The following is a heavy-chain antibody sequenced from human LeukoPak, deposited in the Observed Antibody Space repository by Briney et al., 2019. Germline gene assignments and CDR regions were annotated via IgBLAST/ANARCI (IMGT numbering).Heavy chain of an antibody. CDR1: GYTFTSYD. CDR2: MNPNSGNT. J-gene: IGHJ6*03. CDR3: ARAFGNRKLLWFGELPKYMDV. Sequence: GASVKVSCKASGYTFTSYDINWVRQATGQGLEWMGWMNPNSGNTGYAQKFQGRVTMTRNTSISTAYMELSSLRSEDTAVYYCARAFGNRKLLWFGELPKYMDVWGKGTTVTISS. V-gene: IGHV1-8*01. D-gene: IGHD3-10*01.